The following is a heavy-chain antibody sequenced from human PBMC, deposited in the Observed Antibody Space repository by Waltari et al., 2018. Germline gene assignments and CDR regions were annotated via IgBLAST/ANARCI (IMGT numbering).Heavy chain of an antibody. CDR2: ISHIFGTA. CDR1: GGTLRRDA. CDR3: ASRDLYGSVSHDAFDI. Sequence: QVQMVQSVTEVKKPGCAVKGSCKASGGTLRRDAIRTLRQAPGQGLEWMGGISHIFGTANYAQKFQGRVTITTDESTSTAYMELSSLRSEDPAVYYCASRDLYGSVSHDAFDIWGQGTMVTVSA. V-gene: IGHV1-69*05. J-gene: IGHJ3*02. D-gene: IGHD3-10*01.